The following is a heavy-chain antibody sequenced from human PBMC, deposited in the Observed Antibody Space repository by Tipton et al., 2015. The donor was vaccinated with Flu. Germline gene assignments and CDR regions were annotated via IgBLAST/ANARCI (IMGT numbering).Heavy chain of an antibody. J-gene: IGHJ3*02. V-gene: IGHV3-48*03. CDR3: AKRREYDYVWGSYRPQGAFDI. CDR2: ISSTGSTI. D-gene: IGHD3-16*02. CDR1: GFTFSSYE. Sequence: SLRLSCAASGFTFSSYEMNWVRQAPGKGLEWVSYISSTGSTIYYADSVKGRFTISRDNAKNSLYLQMNSLRAEDTAVYYCAKRREYDYVWGSYRPQGAFDIWGQGTMVTVSS.